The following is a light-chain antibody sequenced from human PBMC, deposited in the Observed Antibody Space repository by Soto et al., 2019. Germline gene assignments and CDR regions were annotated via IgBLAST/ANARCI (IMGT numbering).Light chain of an antibody. J-gene: IGLJ1*01. CDR3: AAWDDSLNYV. V-gene: IGLV1-44*01. CDR1: SSNIGSNT. Sequence: QAVVTQPPSASGTPGQRVTISCSGSSSNIGSNTVNWYQQLPGTAPKLLIYTDRFSGSKSGTSASLAISGLQSEDEADYYCAAWDDSLNYVFGTGTKLTVL. CDR2: T.